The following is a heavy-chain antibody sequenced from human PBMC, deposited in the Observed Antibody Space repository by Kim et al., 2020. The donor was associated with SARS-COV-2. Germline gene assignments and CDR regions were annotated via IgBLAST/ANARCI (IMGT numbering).Heavy chain of an antibody. Sequence: SETLSLTCAVYGGSFSGYYWSWIRQPPGKGLEWIGEINHSGSTNYNPSLKSRVTISVDTSKNQFSLKLSSVTAADTAVYYCARGDIVATIYAFDIWGQGTMVTVSS. D-gene: IGHD5-12*01. V-gene: IGHV4-34*01. CDR1: GGSFSGYY. CDR3: ARGDIVATIYAFDI. CDR2: INHSGST. J-gene: IGHJ3*02.